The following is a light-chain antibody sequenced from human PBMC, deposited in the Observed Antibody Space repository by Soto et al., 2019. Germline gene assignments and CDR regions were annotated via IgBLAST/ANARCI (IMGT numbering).Light chain of an antibody. J-gene: IGKJ2*01. CDR3: QQYGSSPVT. Sequence: EIVLTQSPGTLSLSPGERATLSCRASQSVSSSYLAWYQQKPGQAPRLLIYGAASRATGIPDRFSGSGSGTDFALTISRLEPEDVAVYYCQQYGSSPVTFGQGTELEIK. CDR1: QSVSSSY. CDR2: GAA. V-gene: IGKV3-20*01.